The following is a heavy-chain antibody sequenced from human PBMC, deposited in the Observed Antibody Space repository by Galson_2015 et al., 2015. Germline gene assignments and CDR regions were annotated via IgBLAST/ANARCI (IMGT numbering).Heavy chain of an antibody. CDR2: ISYDGSKD. CDR1: GFSFGSYA. D-gene: IGHD2/OR15-2a*01. Sequence: SLRLSCAASGFSFGSYAMHWVRQAPGKGLEWVAVISYDGSKDYYADSVKGRFTISRDSSRNTLYLQMNSLRGEDTAVYYCARAAFFHVWGQGILVTVSS. V-gene: IGHV3-30*03. J-gene: IGHJ4*02. CDR3: ARAAFFHV.